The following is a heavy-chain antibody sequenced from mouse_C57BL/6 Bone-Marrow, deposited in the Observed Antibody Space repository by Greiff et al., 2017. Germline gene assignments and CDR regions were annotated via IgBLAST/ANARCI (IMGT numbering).Heavy chain of an antibody. CDR3: ARRTYSNYWYFDV. CDR2: IWTGGGT. CDR1: GFSLTSYA. Sequence: VQLQQSGPGLVAPSQSLSITCTVSGFSLTSYAISWVRQPPGKGLEWLGVIWTGGGTNYNSALKSRLSISKDNSKSQVFLKMNSLQTDNTARYYCARRTYSNYWYFDVWGTGTTVTVSS. J-gene: IGHJ1*03. V-gene: IGHV2-9-1*01. D-gene: IGHD2-5*01.